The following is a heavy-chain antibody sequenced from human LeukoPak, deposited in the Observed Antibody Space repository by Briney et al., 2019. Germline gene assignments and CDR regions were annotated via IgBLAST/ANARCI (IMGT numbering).Heavy chain of an antibody. CDR3: AKDGSRGPVYWYFDL. J-gene: IGHJ2*01. Sequence: GGSLRLSCAASGFTFGDYAMHWVRQAPGKGLEWVSGISWNSDSIGYADSVKGRFTISRDNSKNTLYLQMNSLRAEDTTVYYCAKDGSRGPVYWYFDLWGRGTLVTVSS. CDR1: GFTFGDYA. V-gene: IGHV3-9*01. CDR2: ISWNSDSI. D-gene: IGHD1-14*01.